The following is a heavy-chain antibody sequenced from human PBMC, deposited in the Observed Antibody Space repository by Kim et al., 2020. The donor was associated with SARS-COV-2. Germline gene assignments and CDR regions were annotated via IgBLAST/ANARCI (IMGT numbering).Heavy chain of an antibody. CDR3: AKDPGAFDI. CDR2: GSP. Sequence: GSPYSADSGKGRFHISRDNSKNTLYLQMNSLRAEDTAVYYCAKDPGAFDIWGQGTMVTVSS. D-gene: IGHD3-10*01. J-gene: IGHJ3*02. V-gene: IGHV3-23*01.